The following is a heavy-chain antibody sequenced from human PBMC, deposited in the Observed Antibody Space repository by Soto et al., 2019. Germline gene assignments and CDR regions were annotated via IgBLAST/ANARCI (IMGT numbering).Heavy chain of an antibody. D-gene: IGHD6-13*01. CDR3: AREGSSSLERHFDY. Sequence: ASVNVPCKASGYTFTSYGISWVRQAPGQGLEWMGWISAYNGNTNYAQKLQGRVTMTTDTSTSTAYMELRSLRSDDTAVYYCAREGSSSLERHFDYWGQGTLVTVSS. CDR2: ISAYNGNT. CDR1: GYTFTSYG. V-gene: IGHV1-18*01. J-gene: IGHJ4*02.